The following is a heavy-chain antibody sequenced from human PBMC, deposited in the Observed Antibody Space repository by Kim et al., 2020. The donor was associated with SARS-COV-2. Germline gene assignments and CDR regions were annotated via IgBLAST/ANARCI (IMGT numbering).Heavy chain of an antibody. CDR2: ISGSGGST. V-gene: IGHV3-23*01. J-gene: IGHJ3*02. Sequence: GGSLRLSCAASGFTFSSYAMSWVRQAPGKGLEWVSAISGSGGSTYYADSVKGRFTISRDNSKNTLYLQMNSLRAEDTAVYYCAHTRVWFGEFDAFDIWGQGRMVAVSS. D-gene: IGHD3-10*01. CDR3: AHTRVWFGEFDAFDI. CDR1: GFTFSSYA.